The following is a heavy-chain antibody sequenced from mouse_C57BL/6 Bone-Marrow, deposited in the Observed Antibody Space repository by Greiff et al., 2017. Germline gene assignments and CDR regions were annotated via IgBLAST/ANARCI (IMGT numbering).Heavy chain of an antibody. CDR2: IYPRSGTT. V-gene: IGHV1-81*01. D-gene: IGHD1-1*01. J-gene: IGHJ2*01. CDR1: GYTFTSYG. Sequence: QVQLQQSGAELARPGASVKLSCKASGYTFTSYGLSWVKQRTGQGLELIGEIYPRSGTTSYNEKFKGQATLTADKSSSTAYMERRSRTSEDSAVYFCAREGVITPMYWGQGTTLTVSS. CDR3: AREGVITPMY.